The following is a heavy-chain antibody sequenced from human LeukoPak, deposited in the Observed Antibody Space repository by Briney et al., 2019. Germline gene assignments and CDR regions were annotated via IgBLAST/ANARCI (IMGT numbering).Heavy chain of an antibody. CDR3: ARSRGGYGDYGSWFDP. J-gene: IGHJ5*02. Sequence: SETLSLTCAVYGGSLSGYYWSWIRQPPGKGLEWIGEINHSGSTNYNPSLKSRVTISVDTSKNQFSLKLSSVTAADTAFYYCARSRGGYGDYGSWFDPWGQGTLVTVSS. D-gene: IGHD4-17*01. CDR2: INHSGST. CDR1: GGSLSGYY. V-gene: IGHV4-34*01.